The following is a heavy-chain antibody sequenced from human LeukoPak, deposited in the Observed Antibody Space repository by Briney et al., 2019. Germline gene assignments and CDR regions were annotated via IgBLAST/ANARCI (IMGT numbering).Heavy chain of an antibody. J-gene: IGHJ6*02. CDR1: GFTFSSYA. D-gene: IGHD4-17*01. V-gene: IGHV3-23*01. Sequence: PGGSLRLSCAASGFTFSSYAMSWVRQAPGKGLEWVSAISGSGGSTYYADSVKGRFTISRDNSKNTLYLQMNSLRAEDTAVYYCAKDRAARTRTVTTLYYYYYGMDVWGQGTTVTVSS. CDR2: ISGSGGST. CDR3: AKDRAARTRTVTTLYYYYYGMDV.